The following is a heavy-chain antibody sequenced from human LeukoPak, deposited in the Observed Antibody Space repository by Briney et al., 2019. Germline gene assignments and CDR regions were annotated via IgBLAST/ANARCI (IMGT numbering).Heavy chain of an antibody. CDR2: IDHSGST. J-gene: IGHJ4*02. Sequence: SETLSLTCDVYGESLTGYYWSWIRQPPEKGLEWVGQIDHSGSTNYNPSLKSRVTMSEDSSKNQFSLRLNSVTAADTAIYYCARASQYSGIWYLDYWGQGTLVTASS. CDR3: ARASQYSGIWYLDY. CDR1: GESLTGYY. D-gene: IGHD6-13*01. V-gene: IGHV4-34*01.